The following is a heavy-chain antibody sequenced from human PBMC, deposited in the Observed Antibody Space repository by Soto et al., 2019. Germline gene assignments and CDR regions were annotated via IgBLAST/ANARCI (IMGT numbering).Heavy chain of an antibody. CDR2: IKSKTDGGTT. CDR1: GFTFSNAW. CDR3: TTDPWIDSSGYYYTRTGLDY. Sequence: GGSLRLSCAASGFTFSNAWMNWVRQAPGKGLEWVGRIKSKTDGGTTDYAAPVKGRFTISRDDSKNTLYLQMNSLKTEDTAVYYCTTDPWIDSSGYYYTRTGLDYWGQGTLVTVSS. J-gene: IGHJ4*02. D-gene: IGHD3-22*01. V-gene: IGHV3-15*07.